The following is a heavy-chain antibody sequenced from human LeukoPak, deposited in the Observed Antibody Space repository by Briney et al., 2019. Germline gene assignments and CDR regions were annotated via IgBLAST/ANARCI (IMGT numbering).Heavy chain of an antibody. CDR1: GGSISSGSYY. D-gene: IGHD5-18*01. Sequence: SETLSLTCTVSGGSISSGSYYWSWIRQPAGKGLEWIGRIYTSGSTNDNPSLKSRVTISVDTSKNQFSLKLSSVTAADTAVYYRARHVLSSGYSYGLNFDYWGQGTLVTVSS. V-gene: IGHV4-61*02. CDR2: IYTSGST. J-gene: IGHJ4*02. CDR3: ARHVLSSGYSYGLNFDY.